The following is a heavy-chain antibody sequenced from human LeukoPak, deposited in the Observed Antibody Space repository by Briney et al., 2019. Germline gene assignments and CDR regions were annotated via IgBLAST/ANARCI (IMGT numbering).Heavy chain of an antibody. CDR1: GGSISSGGYY. V-gene: IGHV4-31*03. J-gene: IGHJ3*02. CDR3: ARAPPTIAAAGSAFDI. D-gene: IGHD6-13*01. Sequence: PSETLSLTCTVSGGSISSGGYYWSWIRQQPGKGLEWIGYIYYSGSTYYNPSLKSRITISVDTSKNQFSLKMSSVTAADTAVYYCARAPPTIAAAGSAFDIWGQGRWSPSLQ. CDR2: IYYSGST.